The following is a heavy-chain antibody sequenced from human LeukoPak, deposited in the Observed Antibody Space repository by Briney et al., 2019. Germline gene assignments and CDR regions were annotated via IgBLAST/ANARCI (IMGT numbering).Heavy chain of an antibody. CDR1: GFTVSSNY. CDR2: IYSGGST. J-gene: IGHJ6*02. D-gene: IGHD6-13*01. CDR3: ARVVAAAGTYAYYYYYGMDV. V-gene: IGHV3-53*01. Sequence: GGSLRLSCAASGFTVSSNYMSWVRQAPGKGLEWVSVIYSGGSTYYADSVKGRFTISRDNSKNTLYLQMNSLRVEDTAVYYCARVVAAAGTYAYYYYYGMDVWGQGTTVTVSS.